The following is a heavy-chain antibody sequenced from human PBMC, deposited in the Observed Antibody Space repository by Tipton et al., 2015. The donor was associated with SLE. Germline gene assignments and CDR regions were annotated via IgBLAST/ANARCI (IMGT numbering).Heavy chain of an antibody. J-gene: IGHJ4*02. CDR1: GGSISSYY. Sequence: LRLSCTVSGGSISSYYWSWIRQPPGRGLEWIGYIYYSGSTNYNPSLKSRVTISVDTSKKQVSLKLSSVTAADTAVYYCATELFRGYTSGWGPDYWGQGTLVTVSS. V-gene: IGHV4-59*01. CDR2: IYYSGST. D-gene: IGHD6-19*01. CDR3: ATELFRGYTSGWGPDY.